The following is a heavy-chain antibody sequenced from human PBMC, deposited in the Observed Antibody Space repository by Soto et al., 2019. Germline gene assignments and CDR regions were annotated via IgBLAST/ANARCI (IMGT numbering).Heavy chain of an antibody. V-gene: IGHV1-3*01. CDR1: GYTFTSYA. D-gene: IGHD5-18*01. CDR3: ARDSDTAMVTLDY. CDR2: INAGNGNT. J-gene: IGHJ4*02. Sequence: QVQLVQSGAEVKKPGASVKVSCKASGYTFTSYAMRWVRQAPGQRLEWMGWINAGNGNTKYSQKFQGRVTITRDTSASTAYMELSSLRSEDTAVYYCARDSDTAMVTLDYWGQGTLVTVSS.